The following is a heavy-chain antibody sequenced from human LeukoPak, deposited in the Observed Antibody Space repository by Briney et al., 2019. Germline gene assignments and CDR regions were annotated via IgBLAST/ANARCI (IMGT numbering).Heavy chain of an antibody. V-gene: IGHV1-2*04. D-gene: IGHD2-21*02. CDR3: ARDEKVTGYFDL. CDR1: GYTFTSYG. Sequence: ASVKVSCKASGYTFTSYGISWVRQAPGQGLEWMGWINPNSGGTNYAQKFQGWVTMTRDTSISTAYMELSRLRSDDTAVYYCARDEKVTGYFDLWGRGTLVTVSS. CDR2: INPNSGGT. J-gene: IGHJ2*01.